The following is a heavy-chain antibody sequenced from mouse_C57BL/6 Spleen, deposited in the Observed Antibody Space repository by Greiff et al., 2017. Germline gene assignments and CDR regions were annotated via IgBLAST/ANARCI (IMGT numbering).Heavy chain of an antibody. J-gene: IGHJ2*01. V-gene: IGHV5-9-1*02. CDR2: ISSGGDYI. Sequence: EVQVVESGEGLVKPGGSLKLSCAASGFTFSSYAMSWVRQTPEKRLEWVAYISSGGDYIYYADTVKGRFTISRDNARNTLYLQMSSLKSEDTAMYYCTRAFITTVGYYFDYWGQGTTLTVSS. D-gene: IGHD1-1*01. CDR1: GFTFSSYA. CDR3: TRAFITTVGYYFDY.